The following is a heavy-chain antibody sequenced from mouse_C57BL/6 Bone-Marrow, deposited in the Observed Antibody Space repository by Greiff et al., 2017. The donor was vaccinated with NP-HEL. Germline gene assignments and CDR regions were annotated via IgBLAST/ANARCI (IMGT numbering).Heavy chain of an antibody. CDR1: GFNIKDDY. Sequence: EVQLQESGAELVRPGASVNLSCTASGFNIKDDYMHWVKQRPEQGLEWIGWIDPENGDTEYASKFQGKATITADTSSNTAYLQLSSLTSEDTAVYYCTTGWDEDWYFDVWGTGTTVTVSS. CDR3: TTGWDEDWYFDV. CDR2: IDPENGDT. V-gene: IGHV14-4*01. D-gene: IGHD4-1*01. J-gene: IGHJ1*03.